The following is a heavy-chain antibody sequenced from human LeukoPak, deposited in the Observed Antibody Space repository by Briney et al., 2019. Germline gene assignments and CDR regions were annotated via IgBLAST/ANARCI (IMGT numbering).Heavy chain of an antibody. CDR2: IYYSGST. CDR1: GGSISSSSYY. D-gene: IGHD6-19*01. Sequence: SETLSLTCTVSGGSISSSSYYWGWIRQPPGKGLEWLGSIYYSGSTYYNPSLKSRVTISVDTSKNQFSLKLSSVTAADTAVYYCASGIAVAGTFGWFDPWGQGTLVTVSS. CDR3: ASGIAVAGTFGWFDP. J-gene: IGHJ5*02. V-gene: IGHV4-39*07.